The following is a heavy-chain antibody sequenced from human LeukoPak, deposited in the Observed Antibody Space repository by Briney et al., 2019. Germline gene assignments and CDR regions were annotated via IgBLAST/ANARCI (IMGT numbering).Heavy chain of an antibody. CDR1: GYSFTSYW. V-gene: IGHV5-51*01. J-gene: IGHJ4*02. CDR2: IYPADSDT. CDR3: ARQSRDGSKTRGYYFDS. Sequence: GESLKISCKGSGYSFTSYWIGWVRQMPGRGLESMGIIYPADSDTTYSPSFEGQVTISADKSIDTVYLQWSSLKASDTATYYCARQSRDGSKTRGYYFDSWGQGTLVTVSS. D-gene: IGHD3-10*01.